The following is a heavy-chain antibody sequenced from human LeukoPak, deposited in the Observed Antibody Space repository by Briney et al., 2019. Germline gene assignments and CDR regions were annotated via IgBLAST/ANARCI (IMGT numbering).Heavy chain of an antibody. CDR2: ISGSGDFT. D-gene: IGHD5-24*01. Sequence: GGSLRLSCAASGFTFTDYAMSWVRQAPGKGLEWVSDISGSGDFTYYADSVKGRFTISRDKSKNTLYLQMNSLRAEDTAVYYCAKDGARDGYNYPDYWGQGTLVTVSS. J-gene: IGHJ4*02. V-gene: IGHV3-23*01. CDR3: AKDGARDGYNYPDY. CDR1: GFTFTDYA.